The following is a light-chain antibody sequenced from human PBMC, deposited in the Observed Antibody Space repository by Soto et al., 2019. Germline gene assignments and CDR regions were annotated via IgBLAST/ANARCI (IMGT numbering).Light chain of an antibody. CDR2: EVS. J-gene: IGLJ1*01. V-gene: IGLV2-14*01. Sequence: QSALTQPASVSGSPGKSNTISCTGTSRDAGGYNYVSWYQQQPGKAHKLMIYEVSNRPSGVSIRFSGSKSGNTASLTISGLQAEDEADYYCSSYTSSTSLDVFGTGTKVTVL. CDR3: SSYTSSTSLDV. CDR1: SRDAGGYNY.